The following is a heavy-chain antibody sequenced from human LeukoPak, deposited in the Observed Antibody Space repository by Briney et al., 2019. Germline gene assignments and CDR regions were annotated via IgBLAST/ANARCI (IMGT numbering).Heavy chain of an antibody. CDR1: GGSISSGDYY. Sequence: SETLSLTCTVSGGSISSGDYYWSWIRQPPGKGLEWIGYIYYSGSTYYNPSLKSRVTISVDTSKNQFSLKLSSVTGADTAVYYCARGDFWSGYVPSWFDPWGQGTLVTVSS. CDR3: ARGDFWSGYVPSWFDP. CDR2: IYYSGST. D-gene: IGHD3-3*01. J-gene: IGHJ5*02. V-gene: IGHV4-30-4*08.